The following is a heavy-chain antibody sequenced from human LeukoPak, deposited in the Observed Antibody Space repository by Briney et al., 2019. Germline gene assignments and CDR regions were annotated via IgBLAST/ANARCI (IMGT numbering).Heavy chain of an antibody. Sequence: GGSLRLSCAASGFTFNSYGMHWVRQAPGKWLDLVAFIRYDGSIKHYADSVKGRFTISRDNSKNTVSLQMNSLRPEDTAVYYCGKGSSTSGCPDYWGQGTLVTVSS. J-gene: IGHJ4*02. CDR2: IRYDGSIK. D-gene: IGHD6-19*01. V-gene: IGHV3-30*02. CDR1: GFTFNSYG. CDR3: GKGSSTSGCPDY.